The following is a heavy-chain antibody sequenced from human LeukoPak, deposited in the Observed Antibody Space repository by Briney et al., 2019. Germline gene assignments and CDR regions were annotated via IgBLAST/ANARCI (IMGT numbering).Heavy chain of an antibody. J-gene: IGHJ5*02. D-gene: IGHD3-22*01. CDR2: INHSGST. CDR3: ATTPRGYNWFDP. V-gene: IGHV4-34*01. CDR1: GGSFSGYY. Sequence: SETLSLTCTVYGGSFSGYYWSWIRQPPGKGLEWIGEINHSGSTNYNPSLKSRVTISVDTSKNQFSLNLSSVTAADTAVYYCATTPRGYNWFDPWGLGTLVTASS.